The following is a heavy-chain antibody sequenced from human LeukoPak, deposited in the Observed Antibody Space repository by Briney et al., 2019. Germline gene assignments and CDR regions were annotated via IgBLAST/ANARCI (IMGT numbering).Heavy chain of an antibody. CDR1: GFTFSSYA. CDR3: AREGVVGAFDI. V-gene: IGHV3-53*04. J-gene: IGHJ3*02. D-gene: IGHD2-15*01. CDR2: IYSGDST. Sequence: GGSLRLSCAASGFTFSSYAMSWVRQAPGKGLEWVSIIYSGDSTYYADSVKGRFTISRHNSKNTLYLQMNSLRIDDTAVYYCAREGVVGAFDIWGHGTLVTVSS.